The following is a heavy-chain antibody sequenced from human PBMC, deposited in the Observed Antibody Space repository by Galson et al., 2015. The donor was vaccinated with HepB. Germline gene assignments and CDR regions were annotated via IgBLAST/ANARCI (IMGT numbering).Heavy chain of an antibody. J-gene: IGHJ6*03. CDR1: GYTFTGYY. CDR2: INPNSGGT. V-gene: IGHV1-2*06. Sequence: SVKVSCKASGYTFTGYYMHWVRQAPGQGLEWMGRINPNSGGTNYAQKFQGRVTMTRDTSISTAYMELSRLRSDDTAVYYCAREGIVESYWYYYYYMDVWGKGTTVTVSS. D-gene: IGHD1-26*01. CDR3: AREGIVESYWYYYYYMDV.